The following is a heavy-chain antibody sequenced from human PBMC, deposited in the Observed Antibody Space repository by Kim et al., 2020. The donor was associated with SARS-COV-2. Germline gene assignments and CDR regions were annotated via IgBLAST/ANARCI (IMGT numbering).Heavy chain of an antibody. D-gene: IGHD3-9*01. Sequence: GGSLRLSCAASGFTFSDYYMSWIRQAPGKGLEWVSYISSSRSYTNYADPVKGRFTISRDNAKNSPYLQINSLRAEDTAVYYCARERPERYFDWPISMDVWGQGTTVTVSS. CDR3: ARERPERYFDWPISMDV. J-gene: IGHJ6*02. V-gene: IGHV3-11*05. CDR2: ISSSRSYT. CDR1: GFTFSDYY.